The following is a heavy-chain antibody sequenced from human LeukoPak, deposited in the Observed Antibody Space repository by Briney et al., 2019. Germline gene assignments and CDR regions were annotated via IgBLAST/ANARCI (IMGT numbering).Heavy chain of an antibody. CDR3: ARKEGSIAARIDY. D-gene: IGHD6-6*01. Sequence: KPSETLSLTCAVSGFSISSGYYWGWVRPPPGEGLGGIGTIYHSGSTYYNPSLKSRVTISVDTSKNQFSLKLSSVTAADTAVYYCARKEGSIAARIDYWGQGTLVTVSS. CDR1: GFSISSGYY. V-gene: IGHV4-38-2*01. CDR2: IYHSGST. J-gene: IGHJ4*02.